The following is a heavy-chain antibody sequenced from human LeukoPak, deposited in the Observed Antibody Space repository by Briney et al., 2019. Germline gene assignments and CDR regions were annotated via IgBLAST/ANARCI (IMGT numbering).Heavy chain of an antibody. CDR2: IYYSGST. J-gene: IGHJ4*02. CDR1: GYSISSGYY. V-gene: IGHV4-38-2*02. D-gene: IGHD2-15*01. Sequence: SETLSLTCTVSGYSISSGYYWGWIRQPPGKGLKWIGSIYYSGSTYYNPSLKSRVTISIDTSKNQFSLKLSSVTAADTAVYYCARWDIVVVVASNWGQGTLVTVSS. CDR3: ARWDIVVVVASN.